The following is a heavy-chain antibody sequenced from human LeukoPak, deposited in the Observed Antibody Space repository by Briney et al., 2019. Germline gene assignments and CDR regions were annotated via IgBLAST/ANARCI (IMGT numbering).Heavy chain of an antibody. CDR3: ARVMLWGYCSSTSCYMAFDP. V-gene: IGHV1-8*01. Sequence: ASVNISCQASGCTFISYVIHWVRQASGKGLEWMGFMYPYRGNTGYAQKFQGRVTMTRNTSISTAYMELSSLRSEDTAVYYCARVMLWGYCSSTSCYMAFDPWGQGTLVTVSS. D-gene: IGHD2-2*02. J-gene: IGHJ5*02. CDR1: GCTFISYV. CDR2: MYPYRGNT.